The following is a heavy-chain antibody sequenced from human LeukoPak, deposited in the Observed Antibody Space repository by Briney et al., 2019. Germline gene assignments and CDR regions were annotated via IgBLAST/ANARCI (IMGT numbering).Heavy chain of an antibody. CDR2: LYHSGTT. D-gene: IGHD2-15*01. J-gene: IGHJ2*01. CDR3: ARVEVPRDINDWYFDL. CDR1: GYSIAHGFF. V-gene: IGHV4-38-2*02. Sequence: SETLSLTCTVSGYSIAHGFFWAWIRQPPGGGLEWIGSLYHSGTTYYNTSLKSRISTSVDTSKNQSSLKLRLVTAADTAVYYCARVEVPRDINDWYFDLWGRGTLVTVSS.